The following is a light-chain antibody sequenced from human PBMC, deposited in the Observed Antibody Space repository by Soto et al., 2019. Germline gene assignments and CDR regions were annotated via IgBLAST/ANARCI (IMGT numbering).Light chain of an antibody. CDR2: DAS. Sequence: DIHMTQSPSFLSASVGASVTITCRANQTITHYLNWYQQKPGRAPALLIYDASSLQSGVPSRFSGRGSGSGFSFTITSLQLADFATSVCQPDYVLPRTFGQGTKVEI. V-gene: IGKV1-39*01. CDR1: QTITHY. J-gene: IGKJ1*01. CDR3: QPDYVLPRT.